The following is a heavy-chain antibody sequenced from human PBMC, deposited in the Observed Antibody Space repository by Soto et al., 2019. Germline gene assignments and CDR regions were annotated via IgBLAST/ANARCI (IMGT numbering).Heavy chain of an antibody. Sequence: SVKVSCKASGGSFSRYIISWGRLAPGQGLEWMGRIIPILGIANYAQKFQGRVTITADKSTSTAYMELSSLRSEDTAVYYCGANVVVPAASFFNYMDVWGKGTTVTVSS. J-gene: IGHJ6*03. D-gene: IGHD2-2*01. CDR1: GGSFSRYI. V-gene: IGHV1-69*02. CDR2: IIPILGIA. CDR3: GANVVVPAASFFNYMDV.